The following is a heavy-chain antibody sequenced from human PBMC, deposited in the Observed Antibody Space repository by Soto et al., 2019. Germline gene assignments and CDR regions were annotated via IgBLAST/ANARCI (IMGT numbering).Heavy chain of an antibody. D-gene: IGHD6-13*01. J-gene: IGHJ4*02. CDR1: GYTFTGYY. V-gene: IGHV1-2*04. CDR2: INPNSGGT. Sequence: ASVKVSCKASGYTFTGYYMHWVRQAPGQGLEWMGWINPNSGGTNYAQKFQGWVTMTRDTSIITAYMELSRLRSDDTAVYFCARVPTYSSSCYDYWGQGTLVTVSS. CDR3: ARVPTYSSSCYDY.